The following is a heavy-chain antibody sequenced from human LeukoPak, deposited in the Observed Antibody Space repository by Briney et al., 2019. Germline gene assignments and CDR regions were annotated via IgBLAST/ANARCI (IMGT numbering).Heavy chain of an antibody. CDR1: GGSFSGYY. CDR2: INHSGST. Sequence: SETLSLTCAVYGGSFSGYYWSWIRQPPGKGLEWIGEINHSGSTNYYPSLKSRVTIAVDTSKNQFSLKLSSVTAADTAVYYCARASGYGFYYYYYMDVWGKGTTVTVSS. V-gene: IGHV4-34*01. CDR3: ARASGYGFYYYYYMDV. D-gene: IGHD5-12*01. J-gene: IGHJ6*03.